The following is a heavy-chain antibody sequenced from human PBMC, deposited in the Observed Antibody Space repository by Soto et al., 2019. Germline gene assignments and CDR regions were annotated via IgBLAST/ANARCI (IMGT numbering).Heavy chain of an antibody. D-gene: IGHD1-7*01. CDR2: IYPGDSDT. Sequence: PGESLKISCKGSGYSFTSYWIGWVRQMPGKGLEWMGIIYPGDSDTRYGPSFQGQVTISADKSISTAYLQWSSLKASDTAMYYCARPGGGTGWMSYYYGMDVWGQGTTVTVSS. J-gene: IGHJ6*02. V-gene: IGHV5-51*01. CDR1: GYSFTSYW. CDR3: ARPGGGTGWMSYYYGMDV.